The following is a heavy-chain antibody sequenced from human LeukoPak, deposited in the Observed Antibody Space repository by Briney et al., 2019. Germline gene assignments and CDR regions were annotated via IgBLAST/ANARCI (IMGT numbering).Heavy chain of an antibody. Sequence: GSLRLSCAASGFTFNNYWMNWVRQAPGKGLEWVANIKHDGSEKYYVDSVEGRFTISRDNAKNSLYLQMNSLRADDTAGYFWARETKPKWNLLTPHYWGQGTLVPVSS. CDR1: GFTFNNYW. CDR2: IKHDGSEK. J-gene: IGHJ4*02. CDR3: ARETKPKWNLLTPHY. D-gene: IGHD1-7*01. V-gene: IGHV3-7*01.